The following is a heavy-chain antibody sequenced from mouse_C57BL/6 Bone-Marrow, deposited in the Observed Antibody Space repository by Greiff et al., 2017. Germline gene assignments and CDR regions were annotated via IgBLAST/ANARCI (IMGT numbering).Heavy chain of an antibody. Sequence: QVQLKQPGAELVKPGASVKLSCTASGYTFTSYWMHWVQQRPGQGLEWIGMIHPNSGSNNYNEKFKSKATLTVDKSSSTAYMQLSSLTSEDSAVYYCASSNWAWFAYWGQGTLVTVSA. D-gene: IGHD4-1*01. J-gene: IGHJ3*01. V-gene: IGHV1-64*01. CDR2: IHPNSGSN. CDR3: ASSNWAWFAY. CDR1: GYTFTSYW.